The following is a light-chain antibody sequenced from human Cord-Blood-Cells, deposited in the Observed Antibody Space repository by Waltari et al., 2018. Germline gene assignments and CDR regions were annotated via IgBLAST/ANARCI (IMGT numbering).Light chain of an antibody. CDR3: QKYYSARIT. CDR1: QGVLYSSNNKNY. J-gene: IGKJ3*01. Sequence: DIVMTQSPDSLAVSLGERATINCKSSQGVLYSSNNKNYLAWYQQKPGQPPTLLIYWASTRESVVPDRFSGSGSGTDFTRTISSLQAEDVAVYYCQKYYSARITVGPGTKVDIK. CDR2: WAS. V-gene: IGKV4-1*01.